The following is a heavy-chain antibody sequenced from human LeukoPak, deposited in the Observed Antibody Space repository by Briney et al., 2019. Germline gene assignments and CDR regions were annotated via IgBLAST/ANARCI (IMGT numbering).Heavy chain of an antibody. CDR2: IYTSGST. V-gene: IGHV4-4*07. J-gene: IGHJ4*02. CDR1: GGSISSYY. CDR3: ARDTPPGRGFFDY. Sequence: KPSETLSLTCTVSGGSISSYYWSWIRQPAGKGLEWIGRIYTSGSTNYNPSLKSRVTISVDKSKNQFSLKLSSVTAADTAVYYCARDTPPGRGFFDYWVQGTLVTVSS.